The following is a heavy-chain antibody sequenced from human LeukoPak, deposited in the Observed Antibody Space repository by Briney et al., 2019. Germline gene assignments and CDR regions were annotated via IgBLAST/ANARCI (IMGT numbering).Heavy chain of an antibody. CDR3: ARDRRNTVTLVLDY. CDR2: ISYDGSGK. V-gene: IGHV3-30*04. Sequence: GGSLRLSCAASGFTFSNYAIHWVRQAPGKGLEWVAVISYDGSGKYYADSVKGRFTISRDNSKNTLYLQMNSLRAEDTAVYYCARDRRNTVTLVLDYWGQGTLVTVSS. J-gene: IGHJ4*02. D-gene: IGHD4-17*01. CDR1: GFTFSNYA.